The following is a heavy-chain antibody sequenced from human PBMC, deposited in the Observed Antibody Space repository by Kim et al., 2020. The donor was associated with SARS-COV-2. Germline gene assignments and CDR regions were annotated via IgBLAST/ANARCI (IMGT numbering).Heavy chain of an antibody. CDR3: ARGNRRWLQSDGYY. CDR1: GFTFSDYY. V-gene: IGHV3-11*01. J-gene: IGHJ4*02. CDR2: ISSSGSTI. Sequence: GGSLRLSCAASGFTFSDYYMSWIRQAPGKGLEWVSYISSSGSTIYYAYSVKGRFTIPRDNAKNSLYLQMNSLRAEDTAVYYCARGNRRWLQSDGYYWGQGTLVTVSP. D-gene: IGHD5-12*01.